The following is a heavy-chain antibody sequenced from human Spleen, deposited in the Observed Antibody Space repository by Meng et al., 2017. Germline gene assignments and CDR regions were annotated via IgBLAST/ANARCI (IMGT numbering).Heavy chain of an antibody. CDR2: ISSGDST. Sequence: GESLKISCAASGFTFSSYAMIWVRQAPGKGLEWVSGISSGDSTYYADSVKGRFTVSRNNSKNTLYLQMNSLRAEDTAVYYCAKNYGITWGQGTQVTGAS. D-gene: IGHD3-16*01. J-gene: IGHJ5*02. V-gene: IGHV3-23*01. CDR1: GFTFSSYA. CDR3: AKNYGIT.